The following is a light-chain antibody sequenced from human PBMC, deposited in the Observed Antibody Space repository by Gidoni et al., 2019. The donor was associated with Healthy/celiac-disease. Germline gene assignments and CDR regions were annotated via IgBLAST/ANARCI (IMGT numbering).Light chain of an antibody. CDR2: GAS. CDR1: QSVSSN. Sequence: EIVMTQSPATLSVSPGERATLSCRASQSVSSNLAWYQQKPGQAPRHLIYGASSRATGSPARFSGRGSGTQFTLTISSLQSEDFAVYYCQQYNNWPPYTFGQGTKLEIK. CDR3: QQYNNWPPYT. J-gene: IGKJ2*01. V-gene: IGKV3-15*01.